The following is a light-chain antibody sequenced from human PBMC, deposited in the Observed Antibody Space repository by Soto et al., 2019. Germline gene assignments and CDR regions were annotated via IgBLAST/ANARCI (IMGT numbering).Light chain of an antibody. CDR2: RNN. J-gene: IGLJ1*01. CDR1: SFNIGNNY. V-gene: IGLV1-47*01. Sequence: QSVLTQPPSTSGTPGQRVIISCSGSSFNIGNNYVYWYQQVPRTAPKLLIYRNNQRPSGVPDRFSGSKSGTSASLAISGLRSEDEADYYCAAWDGGVSGLVFGTGTKVTVL. CDR3: AAWDGGVSGLV.